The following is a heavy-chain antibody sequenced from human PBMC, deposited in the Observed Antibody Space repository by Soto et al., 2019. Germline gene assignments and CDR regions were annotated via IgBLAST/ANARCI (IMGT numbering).Heavy chain of an antibody. Sequence: EVQLLESGGGLGQPGGTLRLSCAASGFTFRNYAMSWVRQAPGKGLEWVAAISDSGGATYYADSVKGRFTISRDNSKSRLYLQVINQRAEDTAVYYCAKCSGNNCRKEYFQFGGQGTLVTVSS. J-gene: IGHJ1*01. CDR1: GFTFRNYA. CDR2: ISDSGGAT. V-gene: IGHV3-23*01. CDR3: AKCSGNNCRKEYFQF. D-gene: IGHD3-22*01.